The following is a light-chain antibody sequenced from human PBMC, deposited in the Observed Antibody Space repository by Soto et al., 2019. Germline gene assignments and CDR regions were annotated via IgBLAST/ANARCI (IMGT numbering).Light chain of an antibody. V-gene: IGKV1-9*01. J-gene: IGKJ4*01. CDR3: QYLNSFPLG. Sequence: DIQMSKSPSSLSASVGDRVTITCRASQGIISYLAWYQQKPVKAPKRLIYLASTLQSGVPSSFIGSGSGTDFSLTISSLQPEDVATYYCQYLNSFPLGFGGGTKVDIK. CDR1: QGIISY. CDR2: LAS.